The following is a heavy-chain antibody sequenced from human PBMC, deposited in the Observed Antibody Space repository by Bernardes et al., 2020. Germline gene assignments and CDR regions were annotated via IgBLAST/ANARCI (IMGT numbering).Heavy chain of an antibody. CDR1: GYSFTSYW. Sequence: GESLKISCKGSGYSFTSYWIGWVRQMPGKGLEWMGIIYPGDSDTRYSPSFQGQVTISADKSISTAYLQWSSLKASDTAMYYCARIGITMVQGVIRDAFDIWGQGTMVTVSS. D-gene: IGHD3-10*01. J-gene: IGHJ3*02. CDR3: ARIGITMVQGVIRDAFDI. CDR2: IYPGDSDT. V-gene: IGHV5-51*01.